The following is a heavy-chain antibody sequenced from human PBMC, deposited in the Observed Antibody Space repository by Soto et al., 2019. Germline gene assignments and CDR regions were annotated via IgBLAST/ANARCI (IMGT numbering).Heavy chain of an antibody. V-gene: IGHV1-69*01. D-gene: IGHD3-22*01. J-gene: IGHJ4*02. CDR1: GGTFSSYA. CDR2: IIPIFGTA. Sequence: QVQLVQSGAEVKKPGSSVKVSCKASGGTFSSYAISWVRQAPGQGPEWMGGIIPIFGTANYAQKFQGRVTITADESTSTAYMELSSLRSEDTAVYYCARTQGDSSGYYRSPFDYWGQGTLVTVSS. CDR3: ARTQGDSSGYYRSPFDY.